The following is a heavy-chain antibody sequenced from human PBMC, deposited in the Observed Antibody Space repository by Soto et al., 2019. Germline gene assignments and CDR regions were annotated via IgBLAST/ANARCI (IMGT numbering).Heavy chain of an antibody. CDR3: ARGSVVAATLFDY. J-gene: IGHJ4*02. V-gene: IGHV4-34*09. CDR2: IYYSGST. Sequence: PSETLPLPCAVYGVSFRGYYWIWIRKHPGKGLEWIGEIYYSGSTYYNPSLKSRVTISVDTSKNQFSLKLSSVTAADTAVYYCARGSVVAATLFDYWGQGTLVTVSS. CDR1: GVSFRGYY. D-gene: IGHD2-15*01.